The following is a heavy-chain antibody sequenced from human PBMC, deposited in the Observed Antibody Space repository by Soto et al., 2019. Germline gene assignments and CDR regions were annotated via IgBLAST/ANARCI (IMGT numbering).Heavy chain of an antibody. CDR2: ISYDGSNK. Sequence: PGGSLRLSCAASGFTFSSYAMHWVRQAPGKGLEWVAVISYDGSNKYYADSVKGRFTISRHNSKNTLYLQMNSLRAEDTAVYYCAKDLGNTLDPWGQGTLVTVSS. CDR3: AKDLGNTLDP. V-gene: IGHV3-30-3*01. D-gene: IGHD1-1*01. J-gene: IGHJ5*02. CDR1: GFTFSSYA.